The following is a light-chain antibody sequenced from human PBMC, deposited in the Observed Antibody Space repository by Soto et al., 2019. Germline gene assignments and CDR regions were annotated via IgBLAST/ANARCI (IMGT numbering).Light chain of an antibody. CDR3: AAWDDSLSGTV. CDR2: RSN. Sequence: QSVLTQPPSASGTPGQRITISCSGSSSNIGSNYVYWYQQLPGTAPKLPIYRSNQRPSGVPDRFSGSRSGTSASLAISGLRSEDEGDYYCAAWDDSLSGTVFGGGTQLTVL. V-gene: IGLV1-47*01. CDR1: SSNIGSNY. J-gene: IGLJ7*01.